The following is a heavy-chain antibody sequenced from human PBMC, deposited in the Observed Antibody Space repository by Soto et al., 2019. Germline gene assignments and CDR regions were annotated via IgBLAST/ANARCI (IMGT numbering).Heavy chain of an antibody. Sequence: ASVKVSCKVSGYTLTELSMHWVRQAPGKGLEWMGGFDPEDGETIYAQKFQGRVTMTEDTSTDTAYMELSSLRSEDTAVYYCATDLARGAELGYCSGGSCYFTLGAFDIWGQGTMVTVSS. CDR2: FDPEDGET. V-gene: IGHV1-24*01. CDR3: ATDLARGAELGYCSGGSCYFTLGAFDI. D-gene: IGHD2-15*01. J-gene: IGHJ3*02. CDR1: GYTLTELS.